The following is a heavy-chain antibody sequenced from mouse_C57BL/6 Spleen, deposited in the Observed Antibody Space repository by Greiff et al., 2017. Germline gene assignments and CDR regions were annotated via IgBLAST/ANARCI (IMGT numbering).Heavy chain of an antibody. V-gene: IGHV1-66*01. CDR3: ARGGEGNPFAY. Sequence: QVQLQQSGPELVKPGASVKISCKASGYSFTSYYIHWVKQRPGQGLEWIGWIYPGSGNTKYNEKFKGKATLTADTSSSTAYMQLSSLTSEASAVYDCARGGEGNPFAYWGQGTLVTVSA. CDR1: GYSFTSYY. D-gene: IGHD2-1*01. J-gene: IGHJ3*01. CDR2: IYPGSGNT.